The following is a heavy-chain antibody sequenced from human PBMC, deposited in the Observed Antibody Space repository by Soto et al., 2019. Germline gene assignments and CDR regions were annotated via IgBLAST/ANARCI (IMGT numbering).Heavy chain of an antibody. D-gene: IGHD3-16*01. Sequence: GGSLRLSCAASGFTFDDYAMHWVRQAPGKGLEWVSGISWNSGSIGYADSVKGRFTISRDNAKNSLYLQMNSLRAEDTALYYCAKAPLYDYIWGSYPTDWGQGTLVTVSS. CDR3: AKAPLYDYIWGSYPTD. V-gene: IGHV3-9*01. J-gene: IGHJ4*02. CDR2: ISWNSGSI. CDR1: GFTFDDYA.